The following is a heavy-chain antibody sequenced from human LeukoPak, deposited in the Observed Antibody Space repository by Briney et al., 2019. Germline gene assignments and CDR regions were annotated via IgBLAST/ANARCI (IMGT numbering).Heavy chain of an antibody. Sequence: PSETLSLTCTVSGGSTSSYYWSWIRQSPGKGLEWIGYIYYSGSTNYNPSLKSRLTISVDTSKNQFSLRLSSVTAADTAVYYCARHSSDFWSGYYTNYYGVDVWGRGTTVTVSS. V-gene: IGHV4-59*08. J-gene: IGHJ6*02. CDR1: GGSTSSYY. D-gene: IGHD3-3*01. CDR2: IYYSGST. CDR3: ARHSSDFWSGYYTNYYGVDV.